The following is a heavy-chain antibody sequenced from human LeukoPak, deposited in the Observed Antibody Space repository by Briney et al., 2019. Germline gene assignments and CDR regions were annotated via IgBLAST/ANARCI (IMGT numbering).Heavy chain of an antibody. CDR2: ISGSGGST. Sequence: GGSLRLSCAASGFTFSSYAMSWVRQAPGKGLEWVSAISGSGGSTYYADSVKGRFTISRDKSKNTLYLQMNSLRADDTAVYYCARTPRYSNYHTVPDYWGQGTLVTVSS. J-gene: IGHJ4*02. D-gene: IGHD4-11*01. CDR3: ARTPRYSNYHTVPDY. CDR1: GFTFSSYA. V-gene: IGHV3-23*01.